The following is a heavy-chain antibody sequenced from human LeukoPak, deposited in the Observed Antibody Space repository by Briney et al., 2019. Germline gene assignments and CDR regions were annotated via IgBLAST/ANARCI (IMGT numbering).Heavy chain of an antibody. Sequence: SVKVSCNASGGTFSSYAISWVRQAPGQGLEWMGGIIPIFGTANYAQKFQGRVTITTDESTSTAYMELSSLRSEDTAVYYCARGEIAAAGTGDYWGQGTLVTVSS. CDR3: ARGEIAAAGTGDY. J-gene: IGHJ4*02. CDR2: IIPIFGTA. V-gene: IGHV1-69*05. CDR1: GGTFSSYA. D-gene: IGHD6-13*01.